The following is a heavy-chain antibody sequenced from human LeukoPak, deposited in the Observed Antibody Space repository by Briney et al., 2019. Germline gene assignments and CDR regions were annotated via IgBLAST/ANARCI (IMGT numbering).Heavy chain of an antibody. J-gene: IGHJ4*02. V-gene: IGHV1-46*01. D-gene: IGHD1-1*01. CDR3: ARELGTTGTTPLGY. Sequence: ASVKVSCKASGYTFILYMHWARPAPGQGLEWMGMINLSGGSTSYAQKFQGRVTITRDTSTSTVYMELSSLRSEDTAVYYCARELGTTGTTPLGYWGQGTLVTVSS. CDR2: INLSGGST. CDR1: GYTFILY.